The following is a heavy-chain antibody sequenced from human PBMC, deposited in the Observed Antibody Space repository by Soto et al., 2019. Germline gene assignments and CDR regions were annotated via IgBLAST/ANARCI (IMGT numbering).Heavy chain of an antibody. Sequence: SQTLSLTGAISGDSVSSTSAAWSWIRQSPSRGLEWLGRTYYRSKWYSDYAVSVKSRITINPDTSKNQFSLQLNSVTPEDTAVYYCARRSYYSRWVWGQRPLVTVSS. CDR1: GDSVSSTSAA. CDR3: ARRSYYSRWV. J-gene: IGHJ4*02. D-gene: IGHD6-19*01. CDR2: TYYRSKWYS. V-gene: IGHV6-1*01.